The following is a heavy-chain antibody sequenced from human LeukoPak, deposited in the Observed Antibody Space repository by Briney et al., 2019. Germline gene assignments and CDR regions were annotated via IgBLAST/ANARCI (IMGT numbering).Heavy chain of an antibody. D-gene: IGHD1-1*01. CDR1: GFSFSNYG. CDR2: VSASGAST. CDR3: ARQHTAWYVDY. V-gene: IGHV3-23*01. J-gene: IGHJ4*02. Sequence: GGSLRLSCAASGFSFSNYGMSWVRQAPGKGLEWVSGVSASGASTYSEDSVKGRFIISRDNSKNTVFLQMNSLRAEDTAVYYCARQHTAWYVDYWGQGTLVTVSS.